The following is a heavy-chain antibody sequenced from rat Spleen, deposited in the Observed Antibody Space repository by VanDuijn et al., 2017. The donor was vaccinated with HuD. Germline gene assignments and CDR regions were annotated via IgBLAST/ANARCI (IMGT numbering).Heavy chain of an antibody. J-gene: IGHJ3*01. Sequence: EVQLVESDGGLVQPGRSLKLSCAASGFTFSDYYMAWVRQAPTKGLEWVATISYDGSSTYYRDSVKGRFTISRDNAKSTLYLQMDSLRSEDTATYYCTRGDYGGNWFAYWGQGTLVTVSS. CDR1: GFTFSDYY. CDR3: TRGDYGGNWFAY. CDR2: ISYDGSST. D-gene: IGHD1-11*01. V-gene: IGHV5-29*01.